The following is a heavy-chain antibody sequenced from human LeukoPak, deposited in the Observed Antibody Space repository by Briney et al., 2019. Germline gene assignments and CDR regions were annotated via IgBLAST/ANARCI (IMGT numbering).Heavy chain of an antibody. J-gene: IGHJ3*02. D-gene: IGHD1-1*01. CDR2: IYSGGST. CDR3: ARDQSGTSFFSGDLGVGFDI. V-gene: IGHV3-53*01. CDR1: GFTVSSNY. Sequence: GGSLRLSCAAPGFTVSSNYMSWVRPAPGEGLEWVSVIYSGGSTYTADYVKGRFNVSRDNSKYTMYLQMNRLRAEDKAVYYCARDQSGTSFFSGDLGVGFDIWGQGTMVTVSS.